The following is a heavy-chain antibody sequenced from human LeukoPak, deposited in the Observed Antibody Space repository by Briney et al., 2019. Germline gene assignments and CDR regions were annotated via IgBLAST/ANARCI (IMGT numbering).Heavy chain of an antibody. CDR2: IYYSGST. Sequence: SSETLSLTCTVSGGSISNTNYYWGWIRQPPGKGLEWIGSIYYSGSTYYNPSLKSRVTISVDTSKNQFSLKLSSVTAADTAVYYCARRYCTNGVCYHADFDIWGQGTMVTVSS. D-gene: IGHD2-8*01. V-gene: IGHV4-39*01. CDR3: ARRYCTNGVCYHADFDI. J-gene: IGHJ3*02. CDR1: GGSISNTNYY.